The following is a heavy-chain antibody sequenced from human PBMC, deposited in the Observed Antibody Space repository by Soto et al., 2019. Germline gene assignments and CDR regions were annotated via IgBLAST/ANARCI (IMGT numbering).Heavy chain of an antibody. V-gene: IGHV3-15*07. CDR1: GFSFSHAW. Sequence: GSLRLSCAASGFSFSHAWMNWVRQAPGKGLEWVGRIKTKTDGGTTDYAAPVKGRFTISRDDSKNTLYLQMNSLNIEDTAVYYCTTNTPLGYCGGDSCYGIDHWGQGP. CDR2: IKTKTDGGTT. D-gene: IGHD2-15*01. J-gene: IGHJ4*02. CDR3: TTNTPLGYCGGDSCYGIDH.